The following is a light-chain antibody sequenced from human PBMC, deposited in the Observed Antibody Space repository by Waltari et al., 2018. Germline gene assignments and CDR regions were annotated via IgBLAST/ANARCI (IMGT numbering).Light chain of an antibody. V-gene: IGLV2-23*02. J-gene: IGLJ1*01. CDR1: SNDVGGYNY. CDR2: DVD. CDR3: CSFASSGTYV. Sequence: QSALTQPASVSGSPGQSITISCPGTSNDVGGYNYVSWYQQHPDKAPKLMIYDVDERPSGVSIRFSGSKSGNTASLTISGLQAEDEAHYYCCSFASSGTYVFGTGTEVTVL.